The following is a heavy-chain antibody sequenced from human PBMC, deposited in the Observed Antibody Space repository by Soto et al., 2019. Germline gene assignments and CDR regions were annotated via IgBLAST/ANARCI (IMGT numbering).Heavy chain of an antibody. CDR1: GFSVSAYT. J-gene: IGHJ4*02. V-gene: IGHV3-30*09. Sequence: QVQLVESGGGVVQPGRSLRLSCAASGFSVSAYTVHWVRQAPGKGLEWVAVISSDGNHKYYTDSVKGRFAISKDTTTNTVCLQMSSLGPEDTAVYYYAGWELPLFDYCGQGTLVTVSS. CDR3: AGWELPLFDY. D-gene: IGHD1-7*01. CDR2: ISSDGNHK.